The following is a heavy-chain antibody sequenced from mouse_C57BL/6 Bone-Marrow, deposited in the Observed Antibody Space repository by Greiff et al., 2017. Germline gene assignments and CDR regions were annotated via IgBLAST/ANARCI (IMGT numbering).Heavy chain of an antibody. D-gene: IGHD2-3*01. Sequence: EVKLVASGGDLVKPGGSLQLSCAASGFTFSSYGMSWVRQTPDKRLEWVATISGGGSYTYYPDSGQGRFTISRDNAKNTLYLQMSSLKSEDTAMYYCARHGFYVGNFDYWGQGTTLTVSS. CDR2: ISGGGSYT. V-gene: IGHV5-6*01. CDR1: GFTFSSYG. J-gene: IGHJ2*01. CDR3: ARHGFYVGNFDY.